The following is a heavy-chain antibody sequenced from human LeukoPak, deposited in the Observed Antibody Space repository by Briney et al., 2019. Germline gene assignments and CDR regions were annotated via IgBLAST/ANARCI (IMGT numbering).Heavy chain of an antibody. J-gene: IGHJ4*02. CDR3: ARDGAVPAAIPLRY. CDR1: GGSISSSSYY. V-gene: IGHV4-39*07. Sequence: SETLSLTCTVSGGSISSSSYYWGWIRQPPGKGLEWIGSIYYSGSTYYNPSLKSRVTISVDTSKNQFSLKLSSVTAADTAVYYCARDGAVPAAIPLRYWGQGTLVTVSS. D-gene: IGHD2-2*02. CDR2: IYYSGST.